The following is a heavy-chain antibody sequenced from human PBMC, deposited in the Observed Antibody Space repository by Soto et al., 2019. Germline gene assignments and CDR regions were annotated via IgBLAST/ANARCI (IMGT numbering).Heavy chain of an antibody. V-gene: IGHV4-39*01. J-gene: IGHJ4*02. D-gene: IGHD2-15*01. CDR3: ARHTPAISISDH. CDR2: IYYSGST. Sequence: HLQLQESGPGLVKPSETLSLTCPVSGGSISSSSYYWGWIRQPPGKGLEWIGSIYYSGSTYYNPSLKSRVTISVDTSKNQFSLKLSSVTAADTAVYYCARHTPAISISDHWGQGTLVTVSS. CDR1: GGSISSSSYY.